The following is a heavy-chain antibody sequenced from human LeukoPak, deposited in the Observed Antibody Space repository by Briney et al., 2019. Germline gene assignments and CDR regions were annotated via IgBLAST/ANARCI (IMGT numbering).Heavy chain of an antibody. D-gene: IGHD6-13*01. Sequence: GGSLRLSCAASGLTFSSYWMSWVRQAPGKGLEWVANIKQDGSEKYYVDSVKGRFTISRDNAKNSLYLQMNSLRAEDTAVYYCTRAAYSSSWAFDYWGQGTLVTVSS. V-gene: IGHV3-7*01. CDR3: TRAAYSSSWAFDY. J-gene: IGHJ4*02. CDR1: GLTFSSYW. CDR2: IKQDGSEK.